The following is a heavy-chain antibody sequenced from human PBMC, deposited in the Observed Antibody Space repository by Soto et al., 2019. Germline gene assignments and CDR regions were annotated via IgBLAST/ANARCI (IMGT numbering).Heavy chain of an antibody. V-gene: IGHV3-21*01. D-gene: IGHD3-9*01. J-gene: IGHJ4*02. Sequence: EVQLVESGGGLVKPGGSLRLSCAASGFTFSSYSMNWVRQAPGKGLEWVSSISSSSSYIYYADSVKGRFTISRDNAKNSLYLQMNSLRAEDTAVYYCARDPPYYDILTGPNGNWGQGTLVTVSS. CDR2: ISSSSSYI. CDR1: GFTFSSYS. CDR3: ARDPPYYDILTGPNGN.